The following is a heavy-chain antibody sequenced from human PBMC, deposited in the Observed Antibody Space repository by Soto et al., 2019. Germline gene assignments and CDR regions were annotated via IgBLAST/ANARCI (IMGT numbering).Heavy chain of an antibody. CDR3: ARGYSYGFDAFDI. CDR2: IYYSGST. Sequence: LSLTCTVSGGSISSYYWSWIRQPPGKGLEWIGYIYYSGSTNYNPSLKSRVTISVDTSKNQFSLKLSSVTAADTAVYYCARGYSYGFDAFDIWGQGTKVTVSS. D-gene: IGHD5-18*01. V-gene: IGHV4-59*01. J-gene: IGHJ3*02. CDR1: GGSISSYY.